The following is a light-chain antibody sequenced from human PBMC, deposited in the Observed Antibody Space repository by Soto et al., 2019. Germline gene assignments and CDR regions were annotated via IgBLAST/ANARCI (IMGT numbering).Light chain of an antibody. CDR3: QKHDGVPQ. J-gene: IGKJ3*01. V-gene: IGKV3-20*01. CDR1: QSISSSS. CDR2: GAS. Sequence: EIVLTQSPGTLSLSPGERATLSCRASQSISSSSLAWYQQKRGQAPRLLIYGASRRATGIPDTFSGSGSGTDFTLTISRLEPEDIATYYCQKHDGVPQFGPGTKVDF.